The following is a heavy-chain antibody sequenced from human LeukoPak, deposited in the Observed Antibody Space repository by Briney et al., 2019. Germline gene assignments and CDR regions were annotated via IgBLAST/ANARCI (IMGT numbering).Heavy chain of an antibody. V-gene: IGHV3-21*01. J-gene: IGHJ6*02. D-gene: IGHD5-12*01. CDR2: ISSSSSYI. CDR3: AREPEGYSGYGGYYYYYGMDV. CDR1: GFTFSSYS. Sequence: GGSLRLSCAASGFTFSSYSMNWVRQASGKGLEWVSSISSSSSYIYYADSVKGRFTISRDNAKNSLYLQMNSLRAEDTAVYYCAREPEGYSGYGGYYYYYGMDVWGQGTTVTVSS.